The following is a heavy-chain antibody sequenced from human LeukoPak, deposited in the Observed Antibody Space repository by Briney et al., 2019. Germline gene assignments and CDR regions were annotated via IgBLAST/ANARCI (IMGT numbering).Heavy chain of an antibody. Sequence: GASVKVSCKASGYTFTSYGISWVRQAPGQGLEWMEWISAYNGNTNYAQKLQGRVTMTTDTSTSTAYMELRSLRSDDTAVYYCARGTSRGESMRYYYGMDVWGQGITVTVSS. CDR2: ISAYNGNT. CDR1: GYTFTSYG. V-gene: IGHV1-18*01. CDR3: ARGTSRGESMRYYYGMDV. D-gene: IGHD1-1*01. J-gene: IGHJ6*02.